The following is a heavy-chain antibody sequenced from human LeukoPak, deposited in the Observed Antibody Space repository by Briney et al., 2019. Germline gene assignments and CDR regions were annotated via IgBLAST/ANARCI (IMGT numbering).Heavy chain of an antibody. CDR2: IYYSGST. V-gene: IGHV4-59*01. Sequence: SETLSLTCTVSGGSISSYYWSWIRQPPGKGLEWIGYIYYSGSTNYNPSLKSRVTISVDTSKNQFSLKLSSVTAADTAVYYCARVYSSGWELTPRFDPWGKGTLVTISS. J-gene: IGHJ5*02. CDR1: GGSISSYY. CDR3: ARVYSSGWELTPRFDP. D-gene: IGHD6-19*01.